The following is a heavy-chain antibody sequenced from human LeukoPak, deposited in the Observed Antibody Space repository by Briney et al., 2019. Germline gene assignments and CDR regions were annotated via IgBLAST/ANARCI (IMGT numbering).Heavy chain of an antibody. CDR2: IYYTGST. CDR3: ARGSGYVYY. CDR1: GGSISSYY. V-gene: IGHV4-59*01. Sequence: SETLSLTCTVSGGSISSYYWSWIRQPPGKGLEWLGSIYYTGSTNYHPSLKSRVTISLDTSKNQFSLKLGSVTAADTAVYYCARGSGYVYYWGQGTLVTVSS. J-gene: IGHJ4*02. D-gene: IGHD5-12*01.